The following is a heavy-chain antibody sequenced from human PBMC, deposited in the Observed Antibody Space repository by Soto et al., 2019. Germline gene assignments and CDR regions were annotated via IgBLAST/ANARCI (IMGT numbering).Heavy chain of an antibody. CDR3: ARPRLQSRRAGAFDI. D-gene: IGHD4-4*01. Sequence: PGESLKISCKGSGYSFTSYWIGWVRQMPGKGLEWMGIIYPGDSDTRYSPSFQGQVTISADKSISTAYLQWSSLKASDTAMYYCARPRLQSRRAGAFDIWGQGTMVTVSS. J-gene: IGHJ3*02. CDR1: GYSFTSYW. CDR2: IYPGDSDT. V-gene: IGHV5-51*01.